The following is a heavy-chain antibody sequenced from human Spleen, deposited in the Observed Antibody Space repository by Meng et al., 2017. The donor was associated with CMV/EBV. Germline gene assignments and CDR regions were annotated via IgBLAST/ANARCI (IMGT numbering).Heavy chain of an antibody. CDR3: AKSLVPIVVVPAGIHYYYYGMDV. CDR2: ISGSGGST. J-gene: IGHJ6*02. D-gene: IGHD2-2*01. V-gene: IGHV3-23*01. Sequence: LSLTCAASGFTFSSYAMSWVRQAPGTGLEWVSAISGSGGSTYYADSVKGRFTISRDNSKNTLYLQMNSLRAEDTAVYYCAKSLVPIVVVPAGIHYYYYGMDVWGQGTTVTVSS. CDR1: GFTFSSYA.